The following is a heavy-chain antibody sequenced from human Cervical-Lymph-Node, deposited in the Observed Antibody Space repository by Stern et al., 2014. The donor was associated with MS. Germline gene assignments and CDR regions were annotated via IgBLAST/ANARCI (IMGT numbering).Heavy chain of an antibody. Sequence: QLQLQESGPGLVKPSQTLSLTCTVSGGSISSGGYYWSWIRQHPGKGLEWIGYIYYSGSTYYNPSLKSRFTISVDTSKNQFSLKLSSVTAADTAVYYCARDMYYYDSRGTSAYNWFDPWGQGTLVTVSS. CDR3: ARDMYYYDSRGTSAYNWFDP. V-gene: IGHV4-31*03. D-gene: IGHD3-22*01. J-gene: IGHJ5*02. CDR2: IYYSGST. CDR1: GGSISSGGYY.